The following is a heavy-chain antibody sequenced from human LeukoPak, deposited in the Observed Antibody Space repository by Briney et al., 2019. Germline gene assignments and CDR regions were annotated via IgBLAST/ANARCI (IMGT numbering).Heavy chain of an antibody. CDR3: ARVMTTVTTQYMEV. Sequence: PSETLSLTCAVYGGSFSGYYWSWIRQPPGKGLERIGEINHSGSTNYNPSLKSRVTISVDTSKSQFSLKLSSVTAADTAVYYCARVMTTVTTQYMEVWGNGTTVTVSS. CDR1: GGSFSGYY. J-gene: IGHJ6*03. CDR2: INHSGST. V-gene: IGHV4-34*01. D-gene: IGHD4-17*01.